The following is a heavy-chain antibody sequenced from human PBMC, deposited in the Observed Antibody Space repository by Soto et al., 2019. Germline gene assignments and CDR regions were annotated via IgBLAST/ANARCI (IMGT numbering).Heavy chain of an antibody. V-gene: IGHV3-23*01. J-gene: IGHJ4*02. CDR3: VSDPNWEWGY. D-gene: IGHD1-26*01. CDR1: GFVFARND. CDR2: INYSGVST. Sequence: QSGGSLRLSCAASGFVFARNDMNWVRQRPGKGLEWVSNINYSGVSTYYSDAVKGRFTISRDNSRNILHLEMNSLTVDDTAVYYCVSDPNWEWGYWGQGTPVTVSS.